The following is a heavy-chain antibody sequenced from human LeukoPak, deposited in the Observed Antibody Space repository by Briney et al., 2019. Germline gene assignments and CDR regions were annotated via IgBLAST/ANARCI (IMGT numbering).Heavy chain of an antibody. CDR1: GGSFSGYY. Sequence: SETLSLTCAVYGGSFSGYYWSWIRQPPGKGLEWIGEINHSGSTNYNPSLKSRVTISVDTSKNQFSLKLSSATAADTAVYYCASTPRVPAAFFDYWGQGTLVTVSS. CDR3: ASTPRVPAAFFDY. CDR2: INHSGST. J-gene: IGHJ4*02. D-gene: IGHD2-2*01. V-gene: IGHV4-34*01.